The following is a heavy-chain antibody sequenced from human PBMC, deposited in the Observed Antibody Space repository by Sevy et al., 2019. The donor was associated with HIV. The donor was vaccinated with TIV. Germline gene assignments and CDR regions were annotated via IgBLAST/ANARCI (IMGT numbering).Heavy chain of an antibody. CDR2: MKSITSTI. V-gene: IGHV3-48*01. D-gene: IGHD2-2*01. J-gene: IGHJ6*02. CDR3: ARNGGYADYGMDV. Sequence: GGSLRLSCVGSGFTFSSYSMNWVRQAPGKGLEWLSYMKSITSTIYYADSVKGRFTISRDNAKNSVSLQMHSLRAEDTAVYYCARNGGYADYGMDVWGQGTTVTVSS. CDR1: GFTFSSYS.